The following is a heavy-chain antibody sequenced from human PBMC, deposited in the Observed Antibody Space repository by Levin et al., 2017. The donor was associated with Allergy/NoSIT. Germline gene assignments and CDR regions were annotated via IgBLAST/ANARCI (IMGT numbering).Heavy chain of an antibody. CDR1: GGSISSSGYY. CDR2: IYYSGGT. D-gene: IGHD2-21*01. V-gene: IGHV4-39*01. CDR3: ARHPGNGLWAFDI. Sequence: SETLSLTCIVSGGSISSSGYYWAWIRQPPGKGLEWIASIYYSGGTYFNPSLKSRVTISVDTSKSQFSLKLSSVTAADTAIFYCARHPGNGLWAFDIWGQGTMVSVSS. J-gene: IGHJ3*02.